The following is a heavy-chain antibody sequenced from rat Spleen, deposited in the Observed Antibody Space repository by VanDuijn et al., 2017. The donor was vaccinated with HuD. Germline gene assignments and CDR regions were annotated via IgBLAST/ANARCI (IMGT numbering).Heavy chain of an antibody. Sequence: EVQLVESGGGLVQPGRSLKLSCAASGFTFSSFAMAWVRQAPKKGLEWVATITSGGSNTYYPDSVKGRFTISRDNAKSTLYLQMNSLRSEDTATYYCTREDRYYFDYWGQGVMVTVSS. CDR2: ITSGGSNT. CDR3: TREDRYYFDY. CDR1: GFTFSSFA. J-gene: IGHJ2*01. V-gene: IGHV5-46*01.